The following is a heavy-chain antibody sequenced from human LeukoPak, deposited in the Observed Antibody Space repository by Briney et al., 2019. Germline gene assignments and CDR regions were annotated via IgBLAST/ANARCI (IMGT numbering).Heavy chain of an antibody. J-gene: IGHJ4*02. V-gene: IGHV1-2*02. D-gene: IGHD2-2*02. CDR3: ARAQPHCSSTSCYILGDFDY. CDR2: INPNSGGT. CDR1: GCTFTGYY. Sequence: ASVKVSCKASGCTFTGYYMHWVRQAPGQGLEWMGWINPNSGGTNYAQKFQGGVTMTRDTSISTAYMELSRLRSDDTAVYYCARAQPHCSSTSCYILGDFDYWGQGTLVTVSS.